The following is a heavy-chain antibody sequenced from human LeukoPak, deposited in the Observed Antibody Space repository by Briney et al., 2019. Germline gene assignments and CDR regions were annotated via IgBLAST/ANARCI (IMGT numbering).Heavy chain of an antibody. V-gene: IGHV4-30-2*01. J-gene: IGHJ4*02. CDR2: IYHSGTT. D-gene: IGHD5-12*01. Sequence: SETPSLTCAVSGGSISSGGYSWSWIRQPPGKGLEWIGYIYHSGTTYYNPSLKSRVTISVDRSKNHFSLKLSSVTAADTAVYYCARGYSGYDTHFDYWGQGTLVTVSS. CDR3: ARGYSGYDTHFDY. CDR1: GGSISSGGYS.